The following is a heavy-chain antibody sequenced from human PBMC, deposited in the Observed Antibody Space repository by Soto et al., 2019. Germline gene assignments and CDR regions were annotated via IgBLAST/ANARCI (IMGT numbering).Heavy chain of an antibody. CDR3: ARDREQQLHIGYWFDP. CDR2: IIPIFGTA. V-gene: IGHV1-69*13. D-gene: IGHD6-13*01. Sequence: GASVKVSCKASGGTFSSYAISWVRQAPGQGLEWMGGIIPIFGTANYAQKFQGRVTITADESTSTAYMELSSLRSEDTAVYYCARDREQQLHIGYWFDPWGQGTLVTVSS. CDR1: GGTFSSYA. J-gene: IGHJ5*02.